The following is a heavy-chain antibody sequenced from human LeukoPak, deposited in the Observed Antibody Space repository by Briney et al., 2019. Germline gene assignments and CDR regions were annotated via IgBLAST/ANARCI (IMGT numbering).Heavy chain of an antibody. V-gene: IGHV1-2*02. CDR1: GYTFTGYY. J-gene: IGHJ4*02. CDR2: INPNSGGT. CDR3: ARDQRAYSGSYFYDY. D-gene: IGHD1-26*01. Sequence: GASVKVSCKASGYTFTGYYIHWVRQAPGQGLEWMGWINPNSGGTNYAQKFQGRVTMTRDTSISTAYMELSRLRSDDTAVYYCARDQRAYSGSYFYDYWGQGTLVTVSS.